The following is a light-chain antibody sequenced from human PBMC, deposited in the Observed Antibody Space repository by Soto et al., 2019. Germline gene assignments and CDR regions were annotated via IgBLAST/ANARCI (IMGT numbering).Light chain of an antibody. CDR1: QSVDGY. J-gene: IGKJ5*01. CDR3: QQYHKWPPIT. V-gene: IGKV3-15*01. Sequence: EVVITQSPGTLSVSLGESATLSCSASQSVDGYLAWYQQKPGQAPRLLIYGASTRATGVTARFRGGGSGTEFTLTISSLQSEDSAVYYCQQYHKWPPITFGQGTRLEI. CDR2: GAS.